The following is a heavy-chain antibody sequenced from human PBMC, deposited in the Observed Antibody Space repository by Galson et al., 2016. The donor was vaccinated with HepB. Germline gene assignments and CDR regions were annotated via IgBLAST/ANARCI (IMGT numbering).Heavy chain of an antibody. D-gene: IGHD3-16*02. CDR2: ISFDGSNN. V-gene: IGHV3-30-3*01. CDR3: ARDDDYVWGTYRYTRTVPQYYFDY. Sequence: SLRLSCAASGFTFSSYAMHWVRQAPGKGLEWVAVISFDGSNNFYADSVKGRFTISRDNSKNTLYLQMNSLRAEDPAVYYCARDDDYVWGTYRYTRTVPQYYFDYGGQGTLVTVAS. CDR1: GFTFSSYA. J-gene: IGHJ4*02.